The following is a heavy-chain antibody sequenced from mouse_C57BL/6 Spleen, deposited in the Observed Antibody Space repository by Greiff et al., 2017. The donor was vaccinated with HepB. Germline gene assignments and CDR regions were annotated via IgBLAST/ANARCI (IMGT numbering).Heavy chain of an antibody. J-gene: IGHJ4*01. CDR1: GFTFTDYY. Sequence: DVMLVESGGGLVQPGGSLSLSCAASGFTFTDYYMSWVRQPPGKALEWLGFIRNKANGYTTEYSASVKGRFTISRDNSQSILYLQMNALRAEDSATYYCASLYDGYYPFYAMDYWGQGTSVTVSS. CDR3: ASLYDGYYPFYAMDY. CDR2: IRNKANGYTT. D-gene: IGHD2-3*01. V-gene: IGHV7-3*01.